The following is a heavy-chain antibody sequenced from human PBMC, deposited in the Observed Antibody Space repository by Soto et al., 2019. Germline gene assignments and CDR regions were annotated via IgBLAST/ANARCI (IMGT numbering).Heavy chain of an antibody. CDR2: IKNDGSEQ. Sequence: EVQLVESGGGLVQPGGSLRLSCAASGFTFTTYYMTWVHQAPGKGLEWVASIKNDGSEQYYVDSVKGRFTISRDNAKNSLYLQMNSLRAGDTALYYCSRENWFQDYWGQGTLVTVSS. CDR1: GFTFTTYY. V-gene: IGHV3-7*03. CDR3: SRENWFQDY. D-gene: IGHD3-10*01. J-gene: IGHJ4*02.